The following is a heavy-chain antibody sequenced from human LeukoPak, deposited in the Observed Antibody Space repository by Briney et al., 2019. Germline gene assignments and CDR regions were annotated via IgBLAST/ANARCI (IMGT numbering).Heavy chain of an antibody. CDR2: IYTSGSI. V-gene: IGHV4-4*07. CDR3: ARRTPYSSGWYPPVRFDY. J-gene: IGHJ4*02. Sequence: PSETLSLTCTVCGGSISSYYCSSLRQPAGKGLEWIGRIYTSGSINYNPSLKSRVTMSVDTSKNQFSLKLSSVTAADTAVYYCARRTPYSSGWYPPVRFDYWGQGTLVTVSS. CDR1: GGSISSYY. D-gene: IGHD6-19*01.